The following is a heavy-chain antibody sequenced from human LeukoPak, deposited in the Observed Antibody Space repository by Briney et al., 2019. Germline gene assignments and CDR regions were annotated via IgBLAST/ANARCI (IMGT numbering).Heavy chain of an antibody. J-gene: IGHJ4*02. Sequence: GGSLRPSCAASGFTFSSYAMSWVRQAPGKGLEWVSAISGSGGSTYYADSVKGRFTISRDNSKNTLYLQMNSLRAEDTAVYYCAKEGENYYYDSSPFDYWGQGTLVTVSS. CDR1: GFTFSSYA. V-gene: IGHV3-23*01. D-gene: IGHD3-22*01. CDR3: AKEGENYYYDSSPFDY. CDR2: ISGSGGST.